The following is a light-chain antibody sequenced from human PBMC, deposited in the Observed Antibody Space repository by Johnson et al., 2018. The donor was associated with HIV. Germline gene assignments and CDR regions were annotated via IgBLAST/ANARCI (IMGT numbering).Light chain of an antibody. Sequence: QSVLTQPPSVSATPGQKVTISCSGSSSNIENNYVSWYQQIPETAPKLLIYENNKRPSGIPDRFSGSKSGTSATLGVTGLQTGDEADYFCGTWDSSLSAYVFGTGTKVTVL. CDR1: SSNIENNY. CDR3: GTWDSSLSAYV. J-gene: IGLJ1*01. V-gene: IGLV1-51*02. CDR2: ENN.